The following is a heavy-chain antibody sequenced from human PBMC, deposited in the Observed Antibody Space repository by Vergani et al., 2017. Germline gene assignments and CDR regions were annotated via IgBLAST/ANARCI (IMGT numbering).Heavy chain of an antibody. Sequence: QVQLVQSGAEVKKPGSSVKVSCKASGGTFSSYAISWVRQAPGQGLEWMGGSIPILGTANYAQKFQGRVTITADESTSTAYMELSSLRTEDTAVYYCAGVDFGWSIPPPWGQGTLVTVSS. CDR1: GGTFSSYA. CDR3: AGVDFGWSIPPP. J-gene: IGHJ5*02. CDR2: SIPILGTA. D-gene: IGHD3-9*01. V-gene: IGHV1-69*12.